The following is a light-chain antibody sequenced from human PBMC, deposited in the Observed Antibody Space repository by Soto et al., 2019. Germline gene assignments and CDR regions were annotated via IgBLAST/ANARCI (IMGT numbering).Light chain of an antibody. CDR2: EVS. CDR1: SSDVGGYNY. J-gene: IGLJ2*01. Sequence: QSALTQPASVSGSPGQSITISCTGTSSDVGGYNYVSWYQQHPGKDPKLMIYEVSNRPSEVSNRFSGSKSGNTASLTISGLQAEDEADYYCSSYTSSSSVVFGGGTKLTVL. V-gene: IGLV2-14*01. CDR3: SSYTSSSSVV.